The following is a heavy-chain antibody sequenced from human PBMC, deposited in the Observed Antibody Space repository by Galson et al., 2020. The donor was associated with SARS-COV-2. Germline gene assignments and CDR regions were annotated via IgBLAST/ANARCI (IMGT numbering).Heavy chain of an antibody. J-gene: IGHJ3*02. Sequence: SGPTLVQPTQTRTLNCTFSGFSLSTSGVGVGWIRQPPGKALEWHALIYWDDDKRHSPSLKSRLTITKDTSQNQVVLTMTNMDPVDTATYYCAHSLTNWLSEGAFDIWGQGTMVTVAS. CDR3: AHSLTNWLSEGAFDI. D-gene: IGHD3-9*01. CDR2: IYWDDDK. CDR1: GFSLSTSGVG. V-gene: IGHV2-5*02.